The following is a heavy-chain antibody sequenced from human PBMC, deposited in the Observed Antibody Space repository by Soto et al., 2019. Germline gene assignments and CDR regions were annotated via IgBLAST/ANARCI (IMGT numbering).Heavy chain of an antibody. CDR3: ARSIVVVVAAKQDYYYYGMDV. CDR1: GGTFSSYT. V-gene: IGHV1-69*02. D-gene: IGHD2-15*01. CDR2: IIPIRGIA. J-gene: IGHJ6*02. Sequence: QVQLVQSGAEVKKPGSSVKVSCKASGGTFSSYTISWVRQAPGQGLEWMGRIIPIRGIANYAQKFQGRVTITAAKSTSTAYMELSSLRSEDTAVYYCARSIVVVVAAKQDYYYYGMDVWGQGTTVTGSS.